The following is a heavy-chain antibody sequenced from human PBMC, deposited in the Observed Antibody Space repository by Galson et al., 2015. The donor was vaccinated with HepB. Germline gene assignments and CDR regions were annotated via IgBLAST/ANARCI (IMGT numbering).Heavy chain of an antibody. J-gene: IGHJ4*02. V-gene: IGHV1-3*01. CDR2: INAGNGNT. CDR3: ARGGGYSGLSTIDY. CDR1: GYTFTSYA. Sequence: SVKVSCKASGYTFTSYAMHWVRQAPGQRLEWMGWINAGNGNTKYSQKFQGRVTITRDTSASTAYMELSSLRSGDTAVYYCARGGGYSGLSTIDYWGQGTLVTVSS. D-gene: IGHD5-12*01.